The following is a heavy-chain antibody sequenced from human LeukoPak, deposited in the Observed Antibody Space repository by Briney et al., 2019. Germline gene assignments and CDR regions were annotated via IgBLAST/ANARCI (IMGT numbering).Heavy chain of an antibody. J-gene: IGHJ4*02. Sequence: GRSLRLSCAASGFTFSDYNMNWVRQAPGKGLEWVSSIGSSSSYIYYADSVKGQFTISRDNAKNSLYLQMNSLRADDTAVYYCARDSGWYRNPIFDYWGQGTLVTVSS. V-gene: IGHV3-21*01. CDR3: ARDSGWYRNPIFDY. CDR1: GFTFSDYN. CDR2: IGSSSSYI. D-gene: IGHD6-19*01.